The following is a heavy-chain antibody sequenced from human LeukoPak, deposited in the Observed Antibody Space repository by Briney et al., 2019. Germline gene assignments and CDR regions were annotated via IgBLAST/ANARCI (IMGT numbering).Heavy chain of an antibody. D-gene: IGHD3-16*01. CDR3: ARVGDSRPKYYFDY. CDR2: TYYSGST. CDR1: GGSISSYY. J-gene: IGHJ4*02. V-gene: IGHV4-59*01. Sequence: PSESLSLTCTVSGGSISSYYWSWIRQPPAKGLEGIGYTYYSGSTNYNPSLKSRVTISVDTSKNQFSLKLSSVTAADTAVYYCARVGDSRPKYYFDYWGQGTLVTVSS.